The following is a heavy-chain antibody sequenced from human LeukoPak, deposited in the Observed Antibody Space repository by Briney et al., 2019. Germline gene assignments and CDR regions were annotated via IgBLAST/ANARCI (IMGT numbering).Heavy chain of an antibody. CDR3: ARRRGYSYDFDY. Sequence: GGSLRLSCAASGFTFDDYAMHWVRQAPGKGLEWVSGISWNSGSIGYADSAKGRFTISRDNAKNSLYLQMNSLRAEDTALYYCARRRGYSYDFDYWGQGTLVTVSS. CDR1: GFTFDDYA. V-gene: IGHV3-9*01. CDR2: ISWNSGSI. D-gene: IGHD5-18*01. J-gene: IGHJ4*02.